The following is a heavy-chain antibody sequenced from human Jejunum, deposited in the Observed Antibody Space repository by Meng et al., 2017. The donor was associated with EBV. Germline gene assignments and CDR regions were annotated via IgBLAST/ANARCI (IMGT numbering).Heavy chain of an antibody. D-gene: IGHD1-26*01. CDR2: ISDDGSNE. CDR1: GFTFSGYA. J-gene: IGHJ4*02. Sequence: VEVWGSGGGVVQPGRSLRLSCAASGFTFSGYAMHWVRQAPGKGLEWVAVISDDGSNEYYVDSVKGRFTISRDNSKNSLYLQMNTLRAEDTAVYYCAKDEGYSGSYWADHWGQGTLVTVSS. CDR3: AKDEGYSGSYWADH. V-gene: IGHV3-30*18.